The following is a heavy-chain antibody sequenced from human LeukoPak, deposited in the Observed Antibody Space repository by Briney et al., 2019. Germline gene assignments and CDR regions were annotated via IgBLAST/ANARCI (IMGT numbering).Heavy chain of an antibody. CDR1: GRSFGGYY. CDR2: INDSGST. V-gene: IGHV4-34*01. J-gene: IGHJ1*01. D-gene: IGHD3-22*01. CDR3: ARGARIWYYDSSGYPEYFQH. Sequence: SETLSLTCAVYGRSFGGYYSGSVRQPPGNGLEWVGEINDSGSTNSNPSRKRRVTLSVDTSKNQFSLNLLCLTAADPAVYYCARGARIWYYDSSGYPEYFQHWGQGNLVTVSS.